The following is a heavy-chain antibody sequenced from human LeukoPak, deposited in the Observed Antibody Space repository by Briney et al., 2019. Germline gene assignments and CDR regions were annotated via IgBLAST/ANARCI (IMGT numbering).Heavy chain of an antibody. CDR3: VKLSSGSGSSFGFDS. CDR2: ISNGGVTT. D-gene: IGHD6-13*01. CDR1: GFTFGSYA. V-gene: IGHV3-23*01. J-gene: IGHJ4*02. Sequence: GGSLRLSCAASGFTFGSYAMSWVRQTPGKSLEWVSIISNGGVTTYYADSVRGRFTISRDNSKDLLYLQMDSLRAEDTAVYYCVKLSSGSGSSFGFDSWGLGTLVTISS.